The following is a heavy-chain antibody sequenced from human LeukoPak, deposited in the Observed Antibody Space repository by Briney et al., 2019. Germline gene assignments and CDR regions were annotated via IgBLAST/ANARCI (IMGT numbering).Heavy chain of an antibody. CDR1: GGSISSYY. Sequence: PSETLSLTCTVSGGSISSYYWSWIRQPPGKGLEWIGYIYYGGSTNYNPSLKSRVTISVDTSKNQFSLKLSSVTAADTAVYYCASLHYDFWSGYLAYWGQGTLVTVSS. J-gene: IGHJ4*02. CDR3: ASLHYDFWSGYLAY. CDR2: IYYGGST. D-gene: IGHD3-3*01. V-gene: IGHV4-59*01.